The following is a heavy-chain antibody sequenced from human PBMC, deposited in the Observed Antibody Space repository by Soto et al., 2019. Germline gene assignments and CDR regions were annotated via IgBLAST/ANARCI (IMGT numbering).Heavy chain of an antibody. Sequence: ASETLSLTCTVSGGSISSGGYYWSWIRQHPGKGLEWIGYIYYSGSTYYNKSLKSRVTISVDTSKNQFSLKLSSVTAADTAVYYCARLKTYYDILTGYLPLYFDYWGQGTLVTVSS. D-gene: IGHD3-9*01. CDR2: IYYSGST. V-gene: IGHV4-31*03. CDR3: ARLKTYYDILTGYLPLYFDY. CDR1: GGSISSGGYY. J-gene: IGHJ4*02.